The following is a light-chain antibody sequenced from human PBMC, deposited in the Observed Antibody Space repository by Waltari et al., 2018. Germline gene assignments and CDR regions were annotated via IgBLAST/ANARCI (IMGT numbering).Light chain of an antibody. V-gene: IGKV3-20*01. CDR3: QHYLRLPVT. Sequence: EIVLTPSPGTLLLYVGVRATLSCRASQSVSRALAWYQQKPGQAPRLLIYGASTRATGIPDRFSGSGSGTDFSLTISRLEPDDFAVYYCQHYLRLPVTFGQGTTVEI. J-gene: IGKJ1*01. CDR1: QSVSRA. CDR2: GAS.